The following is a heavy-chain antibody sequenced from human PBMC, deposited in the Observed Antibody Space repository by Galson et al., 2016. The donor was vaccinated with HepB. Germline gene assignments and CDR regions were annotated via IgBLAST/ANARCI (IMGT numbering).Heavy chain of an antibody. CDR1: GFSLSSSGVG. Sequence: PALVKPTQTLTLTCTFSGFSLSSSGVGVGWIRQPPGKALEWVALIYWNDDKRYSPSLKSRLTITKDTSKNQVVLTITNMDPVDTATYYCALSHWFYYDRSGHYGFSDYFDYWGQGTLVTVSS. V-gene: IGHV2-5*01. CDR3: ALSHWFYYDRSGHYGFSDYFDY. CDR2: IYWNDDK. D-gene: IGHD3-22*01. J-gene: IGHJ4*02.